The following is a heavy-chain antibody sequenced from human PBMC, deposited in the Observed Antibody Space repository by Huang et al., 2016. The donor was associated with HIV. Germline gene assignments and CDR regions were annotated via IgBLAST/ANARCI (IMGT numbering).Heavy chain of an antibody. CDR2: SIPIFGTP. CDR1: GGTFNNA. V-gene: IGHV1-69*13. CDR3: ARGAPDLDSHLDH. J-gene: IGHJ4*02. D-gene: IGHD3-3*01. Sequence: QVQLVQSGAEVKKPGSSVKVYCKVSGGTFNNAISWVRQAPGQGLEWMGGSIPIFGTPNYARKFQGRVTITADESTSIAYMELSSLRSEDTAVYYCARGAPDLDSHLDHWGQGTLVTVSS.